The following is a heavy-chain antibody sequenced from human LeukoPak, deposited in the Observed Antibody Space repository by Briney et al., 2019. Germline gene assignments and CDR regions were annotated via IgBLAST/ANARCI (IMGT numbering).Heavy chain of an antibody. Sequence: PSETLSLTCAVYGGSFSGYYWSWIRQPPGKGLEWIGYIYYSGSTNYNPSLKSRVTISVDTSKNQFSLKLSSVTAADTAVYYCARAESIAARPDSDYYYYYGMDVWGQGTTVTVSS. CDR2: IYYSGST. V-gene: IGHV4-59*01. J-gene: IGHJ6*02. D-gene: IGHD6-6*01. CDR1: GGSFSGYY. CDR3: ARAESIAARPDSDYYYYYGMDV.